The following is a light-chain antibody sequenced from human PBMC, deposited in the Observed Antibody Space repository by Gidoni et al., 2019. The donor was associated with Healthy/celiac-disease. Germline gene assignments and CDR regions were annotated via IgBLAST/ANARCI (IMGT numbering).Light chain of an antibody. V-gene: IGKV1-39*01. CDR1: QSISSY. J-gene: IGKJ4*01. Sequence: DIQQTQSPSSLSASVGDRVTITCRASQSISSYLNWYQQKPGKPPKILIYAASSLQSGVPSRFSGSGSGTDFTLTISSLQPEDFATYYCQQSYSTPLTFXGXTKVEIK. CDR2: AAS. CDR3: QQSYSTPLT.